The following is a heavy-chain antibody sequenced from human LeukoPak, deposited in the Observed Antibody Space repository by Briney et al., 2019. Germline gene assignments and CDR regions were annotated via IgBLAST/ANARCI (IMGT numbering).Heavy chain of an antibody. CDR1: GGSFSGYY. V-gene: IGHV4-4*07. D-gene: IGHD1-26*01. J-gene: IGHJ4*02. CDR2: IYTSGST. CDR3: ARDRGVGATGYYFDY. Sequence: SETLSLTCAVYGGSFSGYYWSWIRQPAGKGLEWIGRIYTSGSTTYNSSLKSRVTISLDTSKNHFSLRLSSVTAADTAVYYCARDRGVGATGYYFDYWGQGTLVTVSS.